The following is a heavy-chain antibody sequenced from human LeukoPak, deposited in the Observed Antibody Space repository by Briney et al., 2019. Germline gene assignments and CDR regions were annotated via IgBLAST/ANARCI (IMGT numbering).Heavy chain of an antibody. J-gene: IGHJ4*02. Sequence: PSETLSLTCTVSGGSISSGSYYWSWIRQPAGKGLEWIGRIYGSGSTNYNPSLKSRVTISVDTSKNQFSLKLSSVTVADTAVYYCASQSRNSYYFDYWGQGTLVTVSS. D-gene: IGHD2-2*01. CDR3: ASQSRNSYYFDY. CDR2: IYGSGST. V-gene: IGHV4-61*02. CDR1: GGSISSGSYY.